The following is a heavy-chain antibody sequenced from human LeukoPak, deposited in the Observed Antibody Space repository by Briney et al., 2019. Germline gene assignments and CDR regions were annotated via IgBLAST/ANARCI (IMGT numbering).Heavy chain of an antibody. CDR3: ARARRIAAADY. CDR2: IYYSGST. V-gene: IGHV4-59*01. J-gene: IGHJ4*02. D-gene: IGHD6-13*01. CDR1: GGSISSYY. Sequence: SETLSLTCTVSGGSISSYYWSWIRQPPGRGLEWIVYIYYSGSTNYDPSLKSRVTISVDTSKNQFSLKLSSVTAADTAVYYCARARRIAAADYWGQGTLVTVSS.